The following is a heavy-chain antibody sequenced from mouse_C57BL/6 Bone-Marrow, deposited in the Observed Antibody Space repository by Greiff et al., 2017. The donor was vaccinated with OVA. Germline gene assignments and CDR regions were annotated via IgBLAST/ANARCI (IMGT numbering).Heavy chain of an antibody. D-gene: IGHD1-1*01. V-gene: IGHV1-59*01. J-gene: IGHJ1*03. CDR1: GYTFTSYW. CDR2: IDPSDSYT. CDR3: AREAYGSSSYWYFDV. Sequence: QVQLKQSGAELVRPGTSVKLSCKASGYTFTSYWMHWVKQRPGQGLEWIGVIDPSDSYTNYNQKFKGKATLTVDTSSSTAYMQLSSLTSEDSAVYYCAREAYGSSSYWYFDVWGTGTTVTVSS.